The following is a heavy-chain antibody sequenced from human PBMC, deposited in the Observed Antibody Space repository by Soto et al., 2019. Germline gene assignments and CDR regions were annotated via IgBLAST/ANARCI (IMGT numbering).Heavy chain of an antibody. Sequence: QVQLQESGPGLVKPSETLSLTCTVSAGSISSYYWSWIRQPPGRGLEWIGYIYYGGSTNYNPSLKSRVTIPLDTSKTQFSLKLSSVTAADTAVYYCARRYGYSFDYWGQGTLVTVSS. CDR2: IYYGGST. D-gene: IGHD1-1*01. V-gene: IGHV4-59*08. J-gene: IGHJ4*02. CDR1: AGSISSYY. CDR3: ARRYGYSFDY.